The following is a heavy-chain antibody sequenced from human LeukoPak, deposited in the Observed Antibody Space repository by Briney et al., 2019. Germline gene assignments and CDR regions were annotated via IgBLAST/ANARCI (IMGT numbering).Heavy chain of an antibody. V-gene: IGHV3-66*01. CDR2: IYSGGST. J-gene: IGHJ1*01. Sequence: PGGSLRLSCAASGFSFSSYWMSWVRQAPGKGLEWVSVIYSGGSTYYADSVKGRFTISRDNSKNTLYLQMNSLRAEDTAVYYCARAWELEYFQHWGQGTLVTVSS. CDR1: GFSFSSYW. D-gene: IGHD1-26*01. CDR3: ARAWELEYFQH.